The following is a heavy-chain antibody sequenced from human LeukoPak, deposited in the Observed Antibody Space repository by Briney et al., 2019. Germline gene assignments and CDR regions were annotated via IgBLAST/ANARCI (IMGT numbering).Heavy chain of an antibody. V-gene: IGHV1-18*01. J-gene: IGHJ4*02. CDR1: AYTFANYA. Sequence: HVASVKVSCKASAYTFANYAISWLRQAPGQGLEWMGWISAYNGNTNYAQKLQGRVTMTTDTSTSTAYMELRSLRSDDTAVYYCAAFGYGDYSDYFDYWGQGTLVTVSS. CDR3: AAFGYGDYSDYFDY. CDR2: ISAYNGNT. D-gene: IGHD4-17*01.